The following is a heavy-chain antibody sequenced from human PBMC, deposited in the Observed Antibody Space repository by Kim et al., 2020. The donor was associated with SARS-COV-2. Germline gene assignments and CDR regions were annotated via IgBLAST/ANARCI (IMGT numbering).Heavy chain of an antibody. CDR1: GGSFSGYY. CDR3: ARGNKRGYYDSSGYYYGSSY. D-gene: IGHD3-22*01. J-gene: IGHJ4*02. V-gene: IGHV4-34*01. CDR2: INHSGST. Sequence: SETLSLTCAVYGGSFSGYYWSWIRQPPGKGLEWIGEINHSGSTNYNPSLKSRVTISVDTSKNQFSLKLSSVTAADTAVYYCARGNKRGYYDSSGYYYGSSYWGQGTLVTVSS.